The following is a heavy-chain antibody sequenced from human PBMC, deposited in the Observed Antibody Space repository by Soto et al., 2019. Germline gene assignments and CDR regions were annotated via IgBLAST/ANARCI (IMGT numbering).Heavy chain of an antibody. CDR1: GYTFTSYG. CDR2: ISAYNGNT. V-gene: IGHV1-18*01. J-gene: IGHJ4*02. Sequence: ASVKVSCKASGYTFTSYGISWVRQAPGQGLEWMGWISAYNGNTNYAQRLQGRVTMTTDTSTSTAYMELRSLRSDDTAVYYCARDPFRELLIPGGLGYWGQGTLVTSPQ. D-gene: IGHD1-26*01. CDR3: ARDPFRELLIPGGLGY.